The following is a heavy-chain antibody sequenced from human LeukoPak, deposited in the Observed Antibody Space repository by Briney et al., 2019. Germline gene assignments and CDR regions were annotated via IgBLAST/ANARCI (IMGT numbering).Heavy chain of an antibody. D-gene: IGHD6-6*01. CDR2: INAGNGNT. Sequence: EASVKVSCKASVYTFTIYAMHWVRQAPGQRLEWMGWINAGNGNTKYSQKFQGRVTITRDTSASTAYMELSSLRSEDTAVYYCARSPRATLNWFDPWGQGTLVTVSS. V-gene: IGHV1-3*01. CDR3: ARSPRATLNWFDP. J-gene: IGHJ5*02. CDR1: VYTFTIYA.